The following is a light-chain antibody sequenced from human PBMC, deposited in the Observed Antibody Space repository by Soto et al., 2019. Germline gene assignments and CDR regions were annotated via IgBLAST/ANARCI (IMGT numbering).Light chain of an antibody. CDR1: SSDVGSYDL. CDR3: CSYAGSNDWV. Sequence: QSVLTQPASVSGSPGQSITISCTGTSSDVGSYDLVSWYQQPPGKAPKLMIYEDTKRPSGISTRFSGSKSGNTASLTISGLQAEDEADYYCCSYAGSNDWVFGGGTKLTVL. V-gene: IGLV2-14*02. J-gene: IGLJ3*02. CDR2: EDT.